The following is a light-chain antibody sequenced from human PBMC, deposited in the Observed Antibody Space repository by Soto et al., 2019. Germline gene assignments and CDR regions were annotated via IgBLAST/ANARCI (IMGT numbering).Light chain of an antibody. CDR1: QSISSY. V-gene: IGKV1-39*01. CDR2: AAS. J-gene: IGKJ3*01. CDR3: QQSYSNPFT. Sequence: DIQMTQSPSSLSASVRDRVTITCRASQSISSYLNWYQQTKGKAPKLLIYAASSLQSGVPSRFSGSGSGTDFTLTISSLQPEDFETYYCQQSYSNPFTFGPGTKVDIK.